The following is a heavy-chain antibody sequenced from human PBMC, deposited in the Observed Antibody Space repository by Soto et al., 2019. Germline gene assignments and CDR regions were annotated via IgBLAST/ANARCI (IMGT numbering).Heavy chain of an antibody. CDR1: GFTFRTYW. CDR3: ARPYCSGGSCYNWFDP. Sequence: EVQLVESGGGLVQPGGSLTVSCAASGFTFRTYWMSWVRQAPGKGLEWVANIKQDGSQKYYVDSVKGRFTIYRDNAKNSLYLQMNSLSAEDTAIYYCARPYCSGGSCYNWFDPWGQGTLVTVSS. CDR2: IKQDGSQK. V-gene: IGHV3-7*03. D-gene: IGHD2-15*01. J-gene: IGHJ5*02.